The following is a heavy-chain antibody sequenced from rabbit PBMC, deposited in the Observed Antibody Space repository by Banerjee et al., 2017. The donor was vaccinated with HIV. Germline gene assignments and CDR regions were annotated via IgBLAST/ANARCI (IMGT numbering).Heavy chain of an antibody. J-gene: IGHJ4*01. D-gene: IGHD1-1*01. CDR2: IDGGYSGIT. V-gene: IGHV1S40*01. CDR3: TRIYTDVGSDL. CDR1: GFDFSNNYV. Sequence: QSLEESGGGLVQPEGSLTLTCKASGFDFSNNYVMCWVRQAPGKGLAWIGCIDGGYSGITYYATWAKGRFTISKTSSTTVTLQMTSLTAADTATYFCTRIYTDVGSDLWGPGTLVT.